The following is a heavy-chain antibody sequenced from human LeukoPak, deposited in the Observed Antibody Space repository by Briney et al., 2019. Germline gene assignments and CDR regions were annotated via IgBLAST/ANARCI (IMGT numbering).Heavy chain of an antibody. J-gene: IGHJ4*02. CDR2: IHPNSGET. CDR1: GYTFTDYH. CDR3: ACPQRGSGGYYTDF. Sequence: ASVKVSCKASGYTFTDYHLHWVRQAPGQRLQFMGWIHPNSGETFYAQEFHGRVAMTRDTSISTVYMELSWLTSDDTAIYFCACPQRGSGGYYTDFWGQGTLVTVSS. V-gene: IGHV1-2*02. D-gene: IGHD3-10*01.